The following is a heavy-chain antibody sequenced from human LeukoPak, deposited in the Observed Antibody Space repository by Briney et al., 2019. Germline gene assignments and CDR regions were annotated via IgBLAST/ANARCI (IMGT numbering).Heavy chain of an antibody. V-gene: IGHV1-69*05. CDR3: ASCTWNYSPYYYYMDV. Sequence: SVSLSYEFSVDTLRLFSISCARQPSGQAFVWMGDIISLFGTANYAQKFQGRVTITTDESTSTAYMELSSLRSEDTAVNYCASCTWNYSPYYYYMDVWGKGTTVTVSS. CDR1: VDTLRLFS. J-gene: IGHJ6*03. CDR2: IISLFGTA. D-gene: IGHD1-7*01.